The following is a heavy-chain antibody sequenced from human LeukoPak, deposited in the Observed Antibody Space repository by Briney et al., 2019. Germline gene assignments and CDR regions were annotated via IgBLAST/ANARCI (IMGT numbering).Heavy chain of an antibody. D-gene: IGHD6-13*01. CDR1: GFTFSSYW. CDR2: IKQDGSEK. CDR3: ARIRWAAPAKNYFDY. Sequence: GGSLRLSCAASGFTFSSYWMSWVRQAPGKGLEWVASIKQDGSEKYYVDSVKGRFTISRDDTKNSLYLQMNSLRAEDTAVYYCARIRWAAPAKNYFDYWGQGTLVTVSS. V-gene: IGHV3-7*01. J-gene: IGHJ4*02.